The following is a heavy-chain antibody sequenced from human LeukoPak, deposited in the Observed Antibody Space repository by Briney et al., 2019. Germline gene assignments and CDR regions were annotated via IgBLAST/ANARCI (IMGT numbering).Heavy chain of an antibody. V-gene: IGHV4-59*08. CDR2: IYYTGNT. CDR3: ARVGYAYAFDS. CDR1: GGSISSYY. D-gene: IGHD5-18*01. J-gene: IGHJ4*02. Sequence: SETLSLTCTVSGGSISSYYWSWIRQPPGKRLEWIGYIYYTGNTNYNPSLKSRITISIDTSKNQFSLKLSSVTAADTAVYYCARVGYAYAFDSWGQGTPVTVSS.